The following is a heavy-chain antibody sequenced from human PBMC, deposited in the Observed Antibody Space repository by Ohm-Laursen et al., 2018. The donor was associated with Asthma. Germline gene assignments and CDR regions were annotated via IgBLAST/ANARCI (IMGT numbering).Heavy chain of an antibody. Sequence: TLSLTCTVSGGSISSGGYYWSWIRQHPGKGLEWIGYIYYSGSTYYNPSLKSRVTISVDTSKNQFSLKLSSVTAADTAVYYCARVCYDSSGYYESYFDYWGQGTLVTVSS. CDR3: ARVCYDSSGYYESYFDY. V-gene: IGHV4-31*03. J-gene: IGHJ4*02. CDR1: GGSISSGGYY. D-gene: IGHD3-22*01. CDR2: IYYSGST.